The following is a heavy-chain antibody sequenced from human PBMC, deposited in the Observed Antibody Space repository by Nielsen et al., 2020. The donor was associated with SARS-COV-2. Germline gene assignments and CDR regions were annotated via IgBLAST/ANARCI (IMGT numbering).Heavy chain of an antibody. V-gene: IGHV4-61*03. Sequence: SETLSLTCTVSGGSVSSGNYYWSWIRQPPGNGLDWLGYINHSGNIKYNPSLTNRVRTSVDTAKNHFSLQLRSVTPADTAVYYCARGPTTVSGAVTTFHYYMDVWCKGTTVTVSS. CDR1: GGSVSSGNYY. D-gene: IGHD1-26*01. CDR2: INHSGNI. J-gene: IGHJ6*03. CDR3: ARGPTTVSGAVTTFHYYMDV.